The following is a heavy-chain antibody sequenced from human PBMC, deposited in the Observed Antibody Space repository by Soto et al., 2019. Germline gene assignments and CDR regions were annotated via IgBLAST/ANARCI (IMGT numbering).Heavy chain of an antibody. V-gene: IGHV1-8*01. CDR1: GYTFTRYD. D-gene: IGHD3-9*01. Sequence: ASVKVSCKSSGYTFTRYDNNWVRQATGQGLEWMGWMNPNSGNTGYAQKFQGRVTMTRNTSISTAYMELSSLRSEDTAVYYCARGYDILPGYYSGGWSFDIWG. CDR2: MNPNSGNT. J-gene: IGHJ3*02. CDR3: ARGYDILPGYYSGGWSFDI.